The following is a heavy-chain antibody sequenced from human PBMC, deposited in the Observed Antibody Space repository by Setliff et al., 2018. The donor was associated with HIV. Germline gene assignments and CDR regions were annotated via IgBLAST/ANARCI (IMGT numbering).Heavy chain of an antibody. J-gene: IGHJ4*02. V-gene: IGHV5-51*01. CDR2: IYPGASDI. Sequence: GESLKISCEGSGYRFTSYWIAWVRQMPGKGLECMGIIYPGASDIRYSPSFQGQVTISADNSNTTAYLQWSSLKASDTAMYFCARLAYCSGGSCYLYHSDYWGQGTLVTVSS. D-gene: IGHD2-15*01. CDR1: GYRFTSYW. CDR3: ARLAYCSGGSCYLYHSDY.